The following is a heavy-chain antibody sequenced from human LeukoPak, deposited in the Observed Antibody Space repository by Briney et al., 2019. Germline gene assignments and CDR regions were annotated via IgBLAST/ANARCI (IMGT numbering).Heavy chain of an antibody. CDR2: IYSGGST. CDR1: GFTFSSYA. Sequence: GGSLRLSCAASGFTFSSYAMSWVRQAPGKGLEWVSVIYSGGSTYYADSVKGRFTISRDNSKNTLYLQMNSLRAEDTAVYYCARDRSGIGVFDYWGQGTLVTVSS. J-gene: IGHJ4*02. CDR3: ARDRSGIGVFDY. D-gene: IGHD6-19*01. V-gene: IGHV3-53*01.